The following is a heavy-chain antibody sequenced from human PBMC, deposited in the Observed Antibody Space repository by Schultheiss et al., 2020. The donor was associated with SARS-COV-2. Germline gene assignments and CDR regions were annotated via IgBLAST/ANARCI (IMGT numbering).Heavy chain of an antibody. CDR2: IYTSGST. CDR3: ARGRITIFGVVIHFDY. Sequence: SQTLSLTCTVSGGSISSYYWSWIRQPPGKGLEWIGRIYTSGSTYYNPSLKSRVTISVDTSKNQFSLKLSSVTAADTAVYYCARGRITIFGVVIHFDYWGQGTLVTVSS. J-gene: IGHJ4*02. V-gene: IGHV4-4*07. D-gene: IGHD3-3*01. CDR1: GGSISSYY.